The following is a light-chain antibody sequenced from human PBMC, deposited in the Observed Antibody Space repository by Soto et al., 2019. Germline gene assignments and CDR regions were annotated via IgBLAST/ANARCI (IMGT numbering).Light chain of an antibody. Sequence: VLTQSPGTLSVSPGERATLSCRASQSVSGNNLAWYQQKPGRPPRLLIYGESSRASGVPDRFSGSGSGTNFTLTINRVEPEDFAVYYCQQCDGTSWTFGQGTKVYLK. CDR3: QQCDGTSWT. J-gene: IGKJ1*01. CDR2: GES. CDR1: QSVSGNN. V-gene: IGKV3-20*01.